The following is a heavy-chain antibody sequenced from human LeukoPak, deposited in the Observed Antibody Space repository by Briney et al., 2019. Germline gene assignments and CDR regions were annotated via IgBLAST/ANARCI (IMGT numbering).Heavy chain of an antibody. Sequence: ASVKVSCKASGYTFNSYDINWVRQATGQGLEWMGWISAYNGNTNYAQKLQGRVTMTTDTSTSTAYMELRSLRSDDTAVYYCARDSFPFYNWNDVADYWGQGTLVTVSS. CDR1: GYTFNSYD. CDR2: ISAYNGNT. J-gene: IGHJ4*02. CDR3: ARDSFPFYNWNDVADY. D-gene: IGHD1-1*01. V-gene: IGHV1-18*01.